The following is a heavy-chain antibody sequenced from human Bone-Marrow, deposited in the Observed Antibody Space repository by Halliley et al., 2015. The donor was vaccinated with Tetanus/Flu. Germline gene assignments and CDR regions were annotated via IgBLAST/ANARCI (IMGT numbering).Heavy chain of an antibody. CDR3: AGGGILSYSYFFL. J-gene: IGHJ3*01. Sequence: WIGYIYDSGTPGYTPSPKSRVTLSVPKARNQFSLNLSSVTAADTAVYFCAGGGILSYSYFFLWGQGTMVTVSS. V-gene: IGHV4-59*09. D-gene: IGHD3-3*02. CDR2: IYDSGTP.